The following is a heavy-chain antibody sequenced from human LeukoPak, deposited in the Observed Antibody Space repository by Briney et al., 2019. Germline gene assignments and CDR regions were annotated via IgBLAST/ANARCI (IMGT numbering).Heavy chain of an antibody. V-gene: IGHV3-15*01. CDR3: TTTTYYYDSSGYTLFDY. J-gene: IGHJ4*02. CDR2: IKSKTDGGTT. CDR1: GFTFSSYA. D-gene: IGHD3-22*01. Sequence: GGSLRLSCAASGFTFSSYAMSWVRQAPGKGLEWVGRIKSKTDGGTTDYAAPVKGRFTISRDDSKNTLYLQMNSLKTEDTAVYYCTTTTYYYDSSGYTLFDYWGQGTLVTVSS.